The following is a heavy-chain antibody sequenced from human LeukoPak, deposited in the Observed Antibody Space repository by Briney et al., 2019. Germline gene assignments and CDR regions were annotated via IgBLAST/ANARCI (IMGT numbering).Heavy chain of an antibody. D-gene: IGHD3-3*01. CDR2: IIPIFGTA. CDR3: AREWAPYYDFWSGYRGHDY. Sequence: ASVKVSCKASGSTFSSYAISWVRQAPGQGLEWMGRIIPIFGTANYAQKFQGRVTITTDESTSTAYMELSSLRSEDTAVYYCAREWAPYYDFWSGYRGHDYWGQGTLVTVSS. CDR1: GSTFSSYA. J-gene: IGHJ4*02. V-gene: IGHV1-69*05.